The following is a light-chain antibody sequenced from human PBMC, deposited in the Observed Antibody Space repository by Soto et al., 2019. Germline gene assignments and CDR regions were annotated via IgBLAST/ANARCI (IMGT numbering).Light chain of an antibody. Sequence: DIVMTQSPDFLAVSLGERATINCRSSQSVFDSSDNKNYLAWYQQKPGQPPKLLIYWASTRESGVPDRFSGSGSGTGFTLTISSLQTEAVAVYYCQQYFTTPITFGQGTRLEIK. V-gene: IGKV4-1*01. J-gene: IGKJ5*01. CDR1: QSVFDSSDNKNY. CDR3: QQYFTTPIT. CDR2: WAS.